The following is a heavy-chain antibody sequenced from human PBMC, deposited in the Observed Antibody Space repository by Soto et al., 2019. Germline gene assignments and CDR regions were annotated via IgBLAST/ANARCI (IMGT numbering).Heavy chain of an antibody. CDR1: VDSITSGTYY. V-gene: IGHV4-31*03. Sequence: PSEIRSLTCIVSVDSITSGTYYWSWILQTPGEGLEHIGYIYDTGNTFYNPSLRGRPTISIYTSKQEVSLNLNSLTAADSAIYYCATAVRRGDYEESGGQGALVTVSS. CDR3: ATAVRRGDYEES. CDR2: IYDTGNT. D-gene: IGHD2-21*02. J-gene: IGHJ4*02.